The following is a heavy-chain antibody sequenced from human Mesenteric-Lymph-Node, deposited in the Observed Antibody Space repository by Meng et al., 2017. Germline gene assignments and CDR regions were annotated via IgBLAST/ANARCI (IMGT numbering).Heavy chain of an antibody. CDR2: VYHNGVT. CDR1: GGSLSGYY. Sequence: QVQLKQWGAEVLNPSETLSLTCAGYGGSLSGYYWSWIRQPPGKGLEWMGEVYHNGVTKYSPSLRSRVVISIDTSKNQFSLNLRSVSAADTAMYYCARGGATPMIIKYWGPGTLVTVSS. CDR3: ARGGATPMIIKY. V-gene: IGHV4-34*02. D-gene: IGHD3-10*01. J-gene: IGHJ4*02.